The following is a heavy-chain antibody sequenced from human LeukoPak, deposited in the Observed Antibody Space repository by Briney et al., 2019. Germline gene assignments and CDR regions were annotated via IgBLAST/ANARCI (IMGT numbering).Heavy chain of an antibody. CDR2: INHSGST. CDR1: GGSFSGYY. Sequence: PSETLSLTCAVYGGSFSGYYWSWIRQPPGKGLEWIGEINHSGSTNYNPSLKSRVTISVDTSKNQFSLKLSSVTAADTAVYYCARAPMITMIVVVLYYGMDVWGQGTTVTVSS. J-gene: IGHJ6*02. D-gene: IGHD3-22*01. V-gene: IGHV4-34*01. CDR3: ARAPMITMIVVVLYYGMDV.